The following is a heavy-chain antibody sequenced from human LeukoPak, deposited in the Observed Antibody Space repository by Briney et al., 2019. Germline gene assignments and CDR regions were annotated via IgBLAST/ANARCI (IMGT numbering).Heavy chain of an antibody. CDR3: ARSEDSRDAFDI. J-gene: IGHJ3*02. CDR1: GYTFTSYG. Sequence: ASVKVSCKVSGYTFTSYGISWVRQAPGQGLEWMGWMSAYNGNTNYAQKLQGRVTMTTDTSTSTAYMELRSLRSDDTAVYYCARSEDSRDAFDIWGQGTMVTVSS. D-gene: IGHD3-22*01. CDR2: MSAYNGNT. V-gene: IGHV1-18*01.